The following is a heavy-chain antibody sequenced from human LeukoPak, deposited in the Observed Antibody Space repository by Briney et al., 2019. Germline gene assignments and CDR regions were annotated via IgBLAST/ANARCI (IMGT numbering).Heavy chain of an antibody. J-gene: IGHJ3*02. CDR3: ARTQRQGYCSGGYCYSDAFDI. V-gene: IGHV1-46*03. Sequence: ASVKVSCKASGYTFTNSYMHWVRQAPGRGLQWMGIINPSGASTSYAQRFQGRVTMTRDTSTSTVYMELSSLRSEDTAVYYCARTQRQGYCSGGYCYSDAFDIWGQGTMVTVSS. CDR1: GYTFTNSY. D-gene: IGHD2-15*01. CDR2: INPSGAST.